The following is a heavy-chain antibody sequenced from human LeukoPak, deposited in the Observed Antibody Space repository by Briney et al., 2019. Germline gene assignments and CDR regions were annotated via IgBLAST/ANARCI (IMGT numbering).Heavy chain of an antibody. Sequence: GESLKISCKGSGYSFTSYWIGWVRQMPGKGLELMGIIYPGDSDTRYSPSFQGQVTISADKSISTAYLQWSSLKASDTAMYYCARPYDSSGYYASGIDYWGQGTLVTVSS. CDR2: IYPGDSDT. D-gene: IGHD3-22*01. V-gene: IGHV5-51*01. J-gene: IGHJ4*02. CDR3: ARPYDSSGYYASGIDY. CDR1: GYSFTSYW.